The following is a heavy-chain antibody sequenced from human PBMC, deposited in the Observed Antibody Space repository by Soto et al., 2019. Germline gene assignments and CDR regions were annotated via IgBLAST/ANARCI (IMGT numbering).Heavy chain of an antibody. Sequence: SETLSLTCAVYGGSFSGYYWSWIRQPPGKGLEWIGEINHSGSTNYNPSLKSRVTISVDTSKNQFSLKLSSVTAADTAVYYCARSSLPLIRYCSLWGQGTMVTVSS. CDR1: GGSFSGYY. J-gene: IGHJ3*01. CDR2: INHSGST. D-gene: IGHD2-15*01. CDR3: ARSSLPLIRYCSL. V-gene: IGHV4-34*01.